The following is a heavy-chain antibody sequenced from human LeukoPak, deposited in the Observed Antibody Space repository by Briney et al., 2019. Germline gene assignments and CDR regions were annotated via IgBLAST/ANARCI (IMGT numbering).Heavy chain of an antibody. V-gene: IGHV3-23*01. CDR2: ISGSGGST. CDR3: ARETPTGRQYDY. CDR1: GFTFSSYG. Sequence: TGGSLRLSCAASGFTFSSYGMSWVRQAPGKGLEWVSGISGSGGSTYYADSVKGRFTISRDNSKNTLYLQMNSLRAEDTAVYYCARETPTGRQYDYWGQGTLVTVSS. D-gene: IGHD3-10*01. J-gene: IGHJ4*02.